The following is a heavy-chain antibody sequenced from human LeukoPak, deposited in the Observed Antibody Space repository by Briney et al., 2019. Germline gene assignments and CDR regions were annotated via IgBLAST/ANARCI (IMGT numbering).Heavy chain of an antibody. V-gene: IGHV4-59*01. CDR1: GGSISSYY. D-gene: IGHD1-26*01. CDR2: IYYSGST. CDR3: ARGVNSGYFDY. Sequence: PSETLSLTCTVSGGSISSYYWTWIRQPPGKGLEWIGYIYYSGSTNYNPSLKSRITISVDTSKNQFSLKLTSVTAADTAVYYCARGVNSGYFDYCGQGTLVTVSS. J-gene: IGHJ4*02.